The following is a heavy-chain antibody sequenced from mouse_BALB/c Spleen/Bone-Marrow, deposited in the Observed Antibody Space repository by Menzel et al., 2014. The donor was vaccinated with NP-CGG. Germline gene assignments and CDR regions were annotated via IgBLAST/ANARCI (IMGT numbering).Heavy chain of an antibody. D-gene: IGHD1-1*01. CDR2: IYPGSGST. J-gene: IGHJ1*01. V-gene: IGHV1S22*01. Sequence: LQQPGSELVRPGASVKLSCEASGYTFTSYWMHWVKQRPGQGLEWIGNIYPGSGSTNYDEKFKSKATLTVDTSSSTSYMQFSRLRTEDSAVYDCTRSGYYGSSHGYFDVWGAGTTVTVSS. CDR1: GYTFTSYW. CDR3: TRSGYYGSSHGYFDV.